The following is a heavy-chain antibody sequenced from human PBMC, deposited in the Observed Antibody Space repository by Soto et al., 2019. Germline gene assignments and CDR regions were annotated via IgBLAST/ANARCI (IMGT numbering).Heavy chain of an antibody. Sequence: EVQLVESGGGVVQHGGSLRLSCAASGFTVSSNYMSWVRQAPGKGLEWVSVIYSGGSTYYADSVKGRFTISRHNSKNTLYLQMNSLRAEDTAVYYCERDLAVAGTRVFDYWGQGTLVTVSS. CDR3: ERDLAVAGTRVFDY. V-gene: IGHV3-53*04. J-gene: IGHJ4*02. CDR1: GFTVSSNY. D-gene: IGHD6-19*01. CDR2: IYSGGST.